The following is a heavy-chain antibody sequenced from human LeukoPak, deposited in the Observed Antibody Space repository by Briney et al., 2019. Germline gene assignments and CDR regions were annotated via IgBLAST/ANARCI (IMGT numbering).Heavy chain of an antibody. CDR2: IYHSGST. CDR1: GGSISSGGYS. Sequence: SQALSLTCAVSGGSISSGGYSWSWIRQPPGKGLEWIGYIYHSGSTNYNPSLKSRVTISVDRSKNQFSLKLSSVTAADTAVYYCARFPSSGYYATLRGAFDIWGQGTMVTVSS. D-gene: IGHD3-22*01. J-gene: IGHJ3*02. CDR3: ARFPSSGYYATLRGAFDI. V-gene: IGHV4-30-2*01.